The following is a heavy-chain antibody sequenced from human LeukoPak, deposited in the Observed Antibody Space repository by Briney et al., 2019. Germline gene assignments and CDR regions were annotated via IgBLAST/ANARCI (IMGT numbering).Heavy chain of an antibody. CDR2: IYYSGST. V-gene: IGHV4-59*08. D-gene: IGHD3-10*01. J-gene: IGHJ1*01. CDR3: TRYGSGSYSDDHFQH. Sequence: SETLSLTCTVSGGSISGCYWSWIRQPPGKGLEWIGFIYYSGSTKYNPSLKSRVTISVDTSKNQFSLKLTPVTAADTAVYYCTRYGSGSYSDDHFQHWGQGTLVTVSS. CDR1: GGSISGCY.